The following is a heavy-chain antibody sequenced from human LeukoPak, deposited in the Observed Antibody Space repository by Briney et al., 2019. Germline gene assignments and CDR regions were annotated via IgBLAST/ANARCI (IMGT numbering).Heavy chain of an antibody. CDR3: ARGAYSSSSGAFDI. CDR2: IIPIFGTA. Sequence: GASVKVSCKASGYTFTSYGISWARQAPGQGLEWMGGIIPIFGTANYAQKFQGRVTITADKSTSTAYMELSSLRSEVTAVYYCARGAYSSSSGAFDIWGQGTMVTVSS. V-gene: IGHV1-69*06. CDR1: GYTFTSYG. D-gene: IGHD6-6*01. J-gene: IGHJ3*02.